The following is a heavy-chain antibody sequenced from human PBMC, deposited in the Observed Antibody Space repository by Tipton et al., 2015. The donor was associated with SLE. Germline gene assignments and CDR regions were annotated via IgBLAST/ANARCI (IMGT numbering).Heavy chain of an antibody. CDR3: ARDRSLKGFDY. V-gene: IGHV3-33*08. CDR1: GFNFNSYG. J-gene: IGHJ4*02. CDR2: IWFDGSNK. Sequence: SLRLSCAASGFNFNSYGMHWVRQAPGKGLEWVAVIWFDGSNKYYVDSVKGRFTISRDNAKNSLYLQMNSLRAEDTAVYYCARDRSLKGFDYWGQGTLVTVSS.